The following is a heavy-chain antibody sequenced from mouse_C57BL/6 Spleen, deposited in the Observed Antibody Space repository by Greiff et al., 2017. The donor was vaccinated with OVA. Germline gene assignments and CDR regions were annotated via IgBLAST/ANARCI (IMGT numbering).Heavy chain of an antibody. CDR1: GYTFTSYG. CDR2: IYPRSGNT. Sequence: QVQLKQSGAELARPGASVKLSCKASGYTFTSYGISWVKQRTGQGLEWIGEIYPRSGNTYYNEKFKGKATLTADKSSSTAYMELRSLTSEDSAVYFCHYYGSSYVAYWGQGTLVTVSA. CDR3: HYYGSSYVAY. J-gene: IGHJ3*01. V-gene: IGHV1-81*01. D-gene: IGHD1-1*01.